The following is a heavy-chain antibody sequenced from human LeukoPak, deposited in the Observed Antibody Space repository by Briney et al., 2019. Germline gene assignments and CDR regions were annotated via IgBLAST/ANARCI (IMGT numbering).Heavy chain of an antibody. CDR1: GFTFSSYG. V-gene: IGHV3-33*01. J-gene: IGHJ4*02. D-gene: IGHD4-23*01. CDR2: IWYDGSNK. CDR3: ARDRLRWGSSTALDY. Sequence: PGGSLRLSCAASGFTFSSYGMHWVRQAPGKGLEWVAVIWYDGSNKYYADSVKGRFTISRDNSKNTLYLQMNSLRAEDTAVYYCARDRLRWGSSTALDYWGQGTLVTVSS.